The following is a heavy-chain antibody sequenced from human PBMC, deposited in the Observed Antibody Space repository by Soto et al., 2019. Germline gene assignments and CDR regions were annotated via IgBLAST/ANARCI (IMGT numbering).Heavy chain of an antibody. V-gene: IGHV3-30-3*01. CDR2: ISYDGSNK. CDR1: GFTFSSYA. J-gene: IGHJ6*02. D-gene: IGHD6-6*01. Sequence: PGGSLRLSCAASGFTFSSYAMHWVRQAPGKGLEWVAVISYDGSNKYYADSVKGRFTISRDNSKNTLYLQMNSLRAEDTAVYYCARGISGQLVIYGMDVWGQGTTVPVSS. CDR3: ARGISGQLVIYGMDV.